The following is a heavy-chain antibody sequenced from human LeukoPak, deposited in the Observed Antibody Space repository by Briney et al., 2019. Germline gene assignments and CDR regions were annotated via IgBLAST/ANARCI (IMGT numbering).Heavy chain of an antibody. CDR3: AKKQWLVQPFDL. D-gene: IGHD6-19*01. CDR1: GGSISSYY. Sequence: TPSETLSLTCTVSGGSISSYYWSWIRQPPGKGLEWIGYIYYSGSTNYNPSLKSRVTISVDTSKNQFSLKLSSVTAADTAVYYCAKKQWLVQPFDLWGRGTLVTVSS. CDR2: IYYSGST. V-gene: IGHV4-59*01. J-gene: IGHJ2*01.